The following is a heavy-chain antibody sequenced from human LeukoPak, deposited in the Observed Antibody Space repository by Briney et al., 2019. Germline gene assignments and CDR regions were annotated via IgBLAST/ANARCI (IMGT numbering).Heavy chain of an antibody. CDR1: GFTLSSYA. V-gene: IGHV3-30*04. J-gene: IGHJ3*02. CDR2: ISYEGSNK. Sequence: GRSLRLSCAASGFTLSSYAMHWVRQAPGKGLERVAVISYEGSNKYYVDSVKGRFNISIDNSKNTLYLQMNSLRAEDTAVYYCARGSGVLLWFGELEFDAFDIWGQGTMVTVSS. D-gene: IGHD3-10*01. CDR3: ARGSGVLLWFGELEFDAFDI.